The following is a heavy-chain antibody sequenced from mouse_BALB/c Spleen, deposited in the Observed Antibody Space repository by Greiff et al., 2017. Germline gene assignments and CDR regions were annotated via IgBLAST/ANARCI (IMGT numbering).Heavy chain of an antibody. CDR1: GYSITSDYA. V-gene: IGHV3-2*02. Sequence: EVQLQQSGPGLVKPSQSLSLTCTVTGYSITSDYAWNWIRQFPGNKLEWMGYISYSGSTSYNPSLKSRISITRDTSKNQFFLQLNSVTTEDTATYYCALGDSWFAYWGQGTLVTVSA. D-gene: IGHD3-3*01. CDR2: ISYSGST. J-gene: IGHJ3*01. CDR3: ALGDSWFAY.